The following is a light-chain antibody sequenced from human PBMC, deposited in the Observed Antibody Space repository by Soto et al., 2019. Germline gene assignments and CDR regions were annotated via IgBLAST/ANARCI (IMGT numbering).Light chain of an antibody. CDR1: SSDVGAYNY. J-gene: IGLJ2*01. Sequence: QSALTQPASVSGSPGQSITISCTGTSSDVGAYNYVSWYQQHPGKAPKLMIFDVSLRPSGVSNRFSGSKSGNTASLTISGPQAEDEADYYCSSYTSSSTPVVFGGGTKLTVL. CDR2: DVS. CDR3: SSYTSSSTPVV. V-gene: IGLV2-14*03.